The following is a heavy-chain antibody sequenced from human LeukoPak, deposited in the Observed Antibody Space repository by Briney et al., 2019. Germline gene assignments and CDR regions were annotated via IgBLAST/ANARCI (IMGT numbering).Heavy chain of an antibody. J-gene: IGHJ4*02. CDR1: VGSISSSSYY. CDR2: IYYSGST. D-gene: IGHD2-15*01. Sequence: SETLSLTCTVSVGSISSSSYYWGWIRQPPGKGLEWIGSIYYSGSTYYNPSLKSRVTISVDTSKNQFSLKLSSVTAADTAVYYCARGELLQNYFDYWGQGTLVTVSS. V-gene: IGHV4-39*07. CDR3: ARGELLQNYFDY.